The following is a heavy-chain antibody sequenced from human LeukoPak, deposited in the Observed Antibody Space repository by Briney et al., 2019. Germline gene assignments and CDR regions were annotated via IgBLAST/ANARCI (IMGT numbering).Heavy chain of an antibody. J-gene: IGHJ4*02. CDR3: ARRDSSGYYCRFDY. Sequence: GESLKISCKGAGYSFTSYWIGWVRQMPGKGLEWMGIIYPGGSESRYSPSLKGQVTISADKSISTAYLQWSSLKPADSAMYYCARRDSSGYYCRFDYLGRGTPVTVSS. D-gene: IGHD3-22*01. V-gene: IGHV5-51*01. CDR1: GYSFTSYW. CDR2: IYPGGSES.